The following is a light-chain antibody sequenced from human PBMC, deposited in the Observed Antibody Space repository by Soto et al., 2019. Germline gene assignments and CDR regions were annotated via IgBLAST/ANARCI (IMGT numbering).Light chain of an antibody. J-gene: IGKJ1*01. CDR1: QGISNW. CDR3: QQYHSYSPT. Sequence: DIQMTQSPSSLSASVGDRVSITCRASQGISNWLAWYQQKPGRAPKLLIYAASSLQSGVSSRFSGSGSGTEFTLTISSLQTDDFATYYCQQYHSYSPTFGQGTKVDIK. V-gene: IGKV1D-16*01. CDR2: AAS.